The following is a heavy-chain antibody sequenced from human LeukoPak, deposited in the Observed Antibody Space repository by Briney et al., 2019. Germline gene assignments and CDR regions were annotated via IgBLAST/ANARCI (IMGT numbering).Heavy chain of an antibody. Sequence: PSETLSLTCTVSGGSISSSSYYWGWIRQPPGKGLEWIGSIYNSGSTYHNPSLNSGSTYHNPSLKSRVTISVDTSKNQFSLKLSSVTAADTAVYYCANAVVTGDGGRGYFDYWGQGTLVTVSS. D-gene: IGHD2-21*02. J-gene: IGHJ4*02. CDR3: ANAVVTGDGGRGYFDY. CDR1: GGSISSSSYY. V-gene: IGHV4-39*01. CDR2: IYNSGSTYHNPSLNSGST.